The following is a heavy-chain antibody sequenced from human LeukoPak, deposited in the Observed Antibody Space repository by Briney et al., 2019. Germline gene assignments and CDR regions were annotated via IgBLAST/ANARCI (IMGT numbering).Heavy chain of an antibody. J-gene: IGHJ4*02. V-gene: IGHV1-46*01. D-gene: IGHD2-2*01. CDR1: GYTFTSYY. CDR2: INPSGGST. Sequence: GASVKVSCKASGYTFTSYYMHWVRQAPGQGLEWMGIINPSGGSTSYAQKFQGRVTMTRDTSTSTVYMELSSLRSEDTAVYYCARDLGDIVVVPAALGYWGQGILVTVSS. CDR3: ARDLGDIVVVPAALGY.